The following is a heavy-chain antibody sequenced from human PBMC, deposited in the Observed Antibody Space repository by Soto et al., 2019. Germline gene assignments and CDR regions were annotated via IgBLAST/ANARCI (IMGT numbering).Heavy chain of an antibody. CDR2: IYYSGST. D-gene: IGHD4-17*01. CDR1: GGSISSGGYY. V-gene: IGHV4-31*03. Sequence: QVQLQESGPGLVKPSQTLSLTCTVSGGSISSGGYYWSWIRQHPGKGLEWIGSIYYSGSTYYNPYLKSRVTISVDTSKNQFSLKLSSVTAADTAVYYCARSPEATVTASDYWGQGTLVTVSS. CDR3: ARSPEATVTASDY. J-gene: IGHJ4*02.